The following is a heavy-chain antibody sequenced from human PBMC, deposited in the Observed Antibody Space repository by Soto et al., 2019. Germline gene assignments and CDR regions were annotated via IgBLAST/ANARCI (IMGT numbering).Heavy chain of an antibody. CDR1: GYTFTSYG. D-gene: IGHD3-3*01. Sequence: GASVKVSCKASGYTFTSYGISWVRQAPGQGLEWMGWISAYNGNTNYAQKLQGRVTMTTDTSTSTAYMELRSLRSDDTAVYYCASDKSSHSGWPVFGDVWGQGTTVTVSS. V-gene: IGHV1-18*01. J-gene: IGHJ6*02. CDR2: ISAYNGNT. CDR3: ASDKSSHSGWPVFGDV.